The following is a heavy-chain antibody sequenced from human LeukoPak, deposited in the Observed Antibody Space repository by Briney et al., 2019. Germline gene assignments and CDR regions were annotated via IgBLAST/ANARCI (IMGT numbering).Heavy chain of an antibody. J-gene: IGHJ6*02. CDR3: ARDGGVDYDSSGYYPGNYYYYGMDV. CDR1: GYTFTSYY. Sequence: GASVKVSCKASGYTFTSYYMHWVRQAPGQGLEWMGIINPSGGSTSYAQKFQGRVTMTRDTSTSTAYMELSSLRSEDTAVYYCARDGGVDYDSSGYYPGNYYYYGMDVWGQGTTVTVSS. V-gene: IGHV1-46*01. CDR2: INPSGGST. D-gene: IGHD3-22*01.